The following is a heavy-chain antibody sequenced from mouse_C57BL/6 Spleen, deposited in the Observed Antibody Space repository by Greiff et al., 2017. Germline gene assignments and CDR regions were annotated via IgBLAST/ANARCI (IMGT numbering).Heavy chain of an antibody. CDR1: GYAFSSYW. Sequence: QVHVKQSGAELVKPGASVKISCKASGYAFSSYWMNWVKQRPGKGLEWIGQIYPGDGDTNYNGKFKGKATLTADKSSSTAYMQLSSLTSEDSAVYFCARGRAYYSNHADFDYWGQGTTLTVSS. V-gene: IGHV1-80*01. CDR2: IYPGDGDT. D-gene: IGHD2-5*01. CDR3: ARGRAYYSNHADFDY. J-gene: IGHJ2*01.